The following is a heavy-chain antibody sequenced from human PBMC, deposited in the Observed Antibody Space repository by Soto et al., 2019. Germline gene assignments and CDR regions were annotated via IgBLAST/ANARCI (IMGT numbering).Heavy chain of an antibody. CDR3: ARASYADALDY. CDR1: GYTFTSYY. D-gene: IGHD2-2*01. Sequence: ASVKVSCKASGYTFTSYYMHRVRQAPGQGLEWMGIINPSGGSTSYAQKFQGRVTMTRDTSTSTVYMELSSLRSEDTAVYYCARASYADALDYWGQGTLVTVSS. J-gene: IGHJ4*02. CDR2: INPSGGST. V-gene: IGHV1-46*01.